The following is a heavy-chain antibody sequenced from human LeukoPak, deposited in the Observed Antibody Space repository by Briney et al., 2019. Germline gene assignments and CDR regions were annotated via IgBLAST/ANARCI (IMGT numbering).Heavy chain of an antibody. CDR1: GFTFSSYS. V-gene: IGHV3-20*04. CDR3: ARERLVDYSFYYMDV. CDR2: LNWNGDNT. D-gene: IGHD6-6*01. Sequence: GGSLRLSCAASGFTFSSYSMNWVRQAPGKGLEWVSGLNWNGDNTRHADSVKGRFTISRDNAKNSLYLQMNSLRAEDTALYYCARERLVDYSFYYMDVWGKGTSVTVSS. J-gene: IGHJ6*03.